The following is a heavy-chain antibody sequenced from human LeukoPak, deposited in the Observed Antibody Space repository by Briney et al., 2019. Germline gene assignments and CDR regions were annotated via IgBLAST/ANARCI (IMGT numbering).Heavy chain of an antibody. D-gene: IGHD3-22*01. J-gene: IGHJ4*02. V-gene: IGHV3-20*04. CDR2: INWNGGST. CDR3: ARSAHYYDSSGYPTHFDY. Sequence: GGSLRLSCAASGFPFRNYWMTWVRQAPGKGLEWVSGINWNGGSTGYADSVKGRFTISRDNAKNSLYLQMNSLRAEDTALYYCARSAHYYDSSGYPTHFDYWGQGTLVTVSS. CDR1: GFPFRNYW.